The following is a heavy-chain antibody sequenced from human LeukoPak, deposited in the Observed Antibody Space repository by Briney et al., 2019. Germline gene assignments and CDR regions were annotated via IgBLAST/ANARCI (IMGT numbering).Heavy chain of an antibody. CDR1: GFTFSSYG. V-gene: IGHV3-23*01. CDR2: ISGSGGIT. D-gene: IGHD6-19*01. CDR3: AGSSGRYLAY. Sequence: GGSLRLSCAASGFTFSSYGMNWVRQAPGKGLEWVSAISGSGGITYYADSVKGRFTISRDNSKNTVYLQMNSLRVEDTAVYYCAGSSGRYLAYWGQGTLVIGSS. J-gene: IGHJ4*02.